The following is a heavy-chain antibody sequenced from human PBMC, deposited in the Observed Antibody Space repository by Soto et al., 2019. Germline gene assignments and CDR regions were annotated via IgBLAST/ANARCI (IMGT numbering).Heavy chain of an antibody. CDR1: GGSISSSSYY. D-gene: IGHD3-9*01. V-gene: IGHV4-39*01. CDR3: ATGYYDILTGYYDY. CDR2: IYYSGST. J-gene: IGHJ4*02. Sequence: QLQLQESGPGLVKPSETLSLTCTVSGGSISSSSYYWGWIRQPPGKGLEWIGSIYYSGSTYYNPSLKSRVTISVDTSKNQFSLKLSSVTAADTAVYYCATGYYDILTGYYDYWGQGTLVTVSS.